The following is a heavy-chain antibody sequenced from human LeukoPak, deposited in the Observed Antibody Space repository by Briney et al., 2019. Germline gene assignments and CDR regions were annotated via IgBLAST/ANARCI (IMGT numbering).Heavy chain of an antibody. Sequence: GGSLRLSCAASGFTFSSYWMTWVRQAPGKGLEWVANIKQDGSEKYYVDSVKGRFTISRDNAKSSLYLQMSSLRAEDTAVYYCARGRGDSSSWYFDYWGQGTLVTVSS. CDR3: ARGRGDSSSWYFDY. J-gene: IGHJ4*02. CDR2: IKQDGSEK. V-gene: IGHV3-7*01. D-gene: IGHD6-13*01. CDR1: GFTFSSYW.